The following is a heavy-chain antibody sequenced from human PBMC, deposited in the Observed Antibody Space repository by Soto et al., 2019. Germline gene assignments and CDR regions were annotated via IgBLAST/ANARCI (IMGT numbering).Heavy chain of an antibody. J-gene: IGHJ6*02. V-gene: IGHV3-33*01. CDR1: GFTFSSYG. Sequence: GGSLRLSCAASGFTFSSYGMHWVRQAPGKGLEWVAVIWYDGSNKYYADSVKGRFTISRDNSKNTLYLQMNSLRAEDTAVYYCARSTYYNILTGYHYGMDVWGQGTTVTVSS. CDR2: IWYDGSNK. D-gene: IGHD3-9*01. CDR3: ARSTYYNILTGYHYGMDV.